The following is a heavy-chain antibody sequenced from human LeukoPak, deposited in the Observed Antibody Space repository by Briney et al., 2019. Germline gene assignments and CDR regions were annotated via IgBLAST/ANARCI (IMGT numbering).Heavy chain of an antibody. J-gene: IGHJ4*02. CDR3: ARNAIFGVVTLDY. CDR2: IIPIFGTA. Sequence: SVKVSCKASGGTFSSYAISWVRQAPGQGLEWKGGIIPIFGTANYAQKFQGRVTITADESTSTAYMELSSLRSEDTAVYYCARNAIFGVVTLDYWGQGTLVTVSS. D-gene: IGHD3-3*01. CDR1: GGTFSSYA. V-gene: IGHV1-69*13.